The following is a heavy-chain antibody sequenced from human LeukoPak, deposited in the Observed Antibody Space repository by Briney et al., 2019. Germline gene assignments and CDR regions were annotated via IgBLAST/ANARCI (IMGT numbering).Heavy chain of an antibody. D-gene: IGHD3-10*01. CDR3: ARGEVSGVRGYYDPFDY. CDR2: MNPNSGNT. V-gene: IGHV1-8*01. J-gene: IGHJ4*02. CDR1: GYTFTSYD. Sequence: GASVKVSCKASGYTFTSYDINWVRQATGQGLESMGWMNPNSGNTGYAQKFQGRVTMTRNTSISTAYMELSSLRSEDTAVYYCARGEVSGVRGYYDPFDYWGQGTLVTVSS.